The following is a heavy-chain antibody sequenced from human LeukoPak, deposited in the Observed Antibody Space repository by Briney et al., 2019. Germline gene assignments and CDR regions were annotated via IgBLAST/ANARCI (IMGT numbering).Heavy chain of an antibody. CDR3: ARGAGIAARYFDY. Sequence: ASVKVSCKASGGTFSSYAISWVRQAPGQGLEWMGWINPNSGGTNYAQKFQGRVTMTRDTSISTAYMELSRLRSDDTAVYSCARGAGIAARYFDYWGQGTLVTVSS. CDR2: INPNSGGT. CDR1: GGTFSSYA. V-gene: IGHV1-2*02. D-gene: IGHD6-6*01. J-gene: IGHJ4*02.